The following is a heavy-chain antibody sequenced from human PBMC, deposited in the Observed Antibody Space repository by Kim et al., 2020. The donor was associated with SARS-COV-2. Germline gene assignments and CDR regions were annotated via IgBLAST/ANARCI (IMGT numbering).Heavy chain of an antibody. J-gene: IGHJ4*02. CDR3: ATVDSSGWPYYFDY. Sequence: AQEFQGRVTMTEDTSTDTAYMELSSLRSEDTAVYYCATVDSSGWPYYFDYWGQGTLVTVSS. D-gene: IGHD6-19*01. V-gene: IGHV1-24*01.